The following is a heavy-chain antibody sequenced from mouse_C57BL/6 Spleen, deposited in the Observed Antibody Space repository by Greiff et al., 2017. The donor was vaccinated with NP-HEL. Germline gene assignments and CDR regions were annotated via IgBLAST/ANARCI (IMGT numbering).Heavy chain of an antibody. J-gene: IGHJ2*01. CDR1: GFTFSDYG. CDR2: ISNLAYSI. D-gene: IGHD1-1*02. V-gene: IGHV5-15*01. CDR3: ARRAGTIFFDY. Sequence: EVQLVESGGGLVQPGGSLKLSCAASGFTFSDYGMAWVRQAPRKGPEWVAFISNLAYSIYYADTVTGRFTISRENAKNTLYLEMSSLRSEDTAMYYCARRAGTIFFDYWGQGTTLTVSS.